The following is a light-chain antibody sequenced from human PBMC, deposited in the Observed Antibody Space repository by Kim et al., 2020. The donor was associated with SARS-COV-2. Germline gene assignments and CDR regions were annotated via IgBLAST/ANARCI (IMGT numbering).Light chain of an antibody. V-gene: IGLV3-1*01. Sequence: SGSPGQTASITCSGDKLGDKYAYWYQQKPGQSPLVVIYQDDKRPSGIPERFSGSNSGNTATLTISWTQSADEADYYCQAWDSAVVFGGGTQLTVL. CDR3: QAWDSAVV. CDR2: QDD. J-gene: IGLJ2*01. CDR1: KLGDKY.